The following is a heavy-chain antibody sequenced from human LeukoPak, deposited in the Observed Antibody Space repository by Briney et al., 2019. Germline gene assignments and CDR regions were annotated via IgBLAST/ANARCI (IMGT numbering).Heavy chain of an antibody. CDR1: GFTFSDYY. J-gene: IGHJ4*02. Sequence: GGSLRLSCAASGFTFSDYYMSWVRQAPGKGLEWVSAISGSGGSTYYADSVKGRFTISRDNSKNTLYLQMNSLRAEDTAVYYCAKDVFGYCSSTSCYTGDYWGQGTLVTVSS. V-gene: IGHV3-23*01. D-gene: IGHD2-2*02. CDR3: AKDVFGYCSSTSCYTGDY. CDR2: ISGSGGST.